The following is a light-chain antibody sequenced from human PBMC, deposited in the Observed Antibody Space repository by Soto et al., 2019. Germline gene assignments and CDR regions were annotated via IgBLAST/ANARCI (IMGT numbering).Light chain of an antibody. CDR2: GAS. CDR1: QSVSSSY. V-gene: IGKV3-20*01. J-gene: IGKJ4*01. CDR3: QQYGGSPPLT. Sequence: EIVLTQSPGTLSLSPGERATLSCRASQSVSSSYLAWYQQKPGQAPRLLMYGASNRATGIPDRFSGSGSGTHFTLTISNLEPEDFAVYYCQQYGGSPPLTFGGGTKVEIK.